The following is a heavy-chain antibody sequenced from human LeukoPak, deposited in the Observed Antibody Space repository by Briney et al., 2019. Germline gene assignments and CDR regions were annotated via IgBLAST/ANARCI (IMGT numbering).Heavy chain of an antibody. CDR2: IRYDGSNK. V-gene: IGHV3-30*02. Sequence: GGSLRLSCAASGFTFSSYGMHWVRQAPGKGLEWVAFIRYDGSNKYYADSVKGRFTISRDNSKNTLYLQMNSLRAEDTAVYYCAKFTADNYYFDYWGQGTLVTVSS. CDR3: AKFTADNYYFDY. J-gene: IGHJ4*02. CDR1: GFTFSSYG. D-gene: IGHD5-24*01.